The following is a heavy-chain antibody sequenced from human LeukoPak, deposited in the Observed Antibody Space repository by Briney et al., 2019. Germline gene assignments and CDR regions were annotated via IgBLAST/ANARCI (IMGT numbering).Heavy chain of an antibody. D-gene: IGHD6-13*01. V-gene: IGHV3-7*03. CDR2: VKGDGSAT. CDR1: GFTLSAYW. CDR3: ARDLSSRDGY. Sequence: PGGSLRLSCVASGFTLSAYWMSWVRQAPGKGLEWVALVKGDGSATYYVDSVKGRFTISRDNAENLLFLQMSSLRVEDTAVYFCARDLSSRDGYWGQGTLVTVSS. J-gene: IGHJ4*02.